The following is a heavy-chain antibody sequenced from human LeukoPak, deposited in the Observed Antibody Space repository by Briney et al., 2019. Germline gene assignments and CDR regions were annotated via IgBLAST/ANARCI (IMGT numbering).Heavy chain of an antibody. D-gene: IGHD4-17*01. J-gene: IGHJ4*02. CDR1: GFTFSTYW. CDR2: IRGDGSST. Sequence: GGSLRLSCAASGFTFSTYWMHWVRQAPGKGLVWVARIRGDGSSTIYADSVKGRFTISRDNSKNTLYLQTSSLRAEDTAVYYCARASTTVPNLLDHWGRGTLVTVSS. CDR3: ARASTTVPNLLDH. V-gene: IGHV3-74*01.